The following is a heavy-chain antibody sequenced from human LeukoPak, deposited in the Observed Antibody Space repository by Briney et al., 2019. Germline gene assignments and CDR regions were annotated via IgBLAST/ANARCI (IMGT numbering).Heavy chain of an antibody. V-gene: IGHV1-2*02. Sequence: ASVKVSCKASGYSFTGYLHWVRQAPGQGLEWMGWINPHSGDTGYAQKFHGRVTMTRDMSITTTYMELTRLRSDDTAFYYCARWDGYSSSPDYWGQGSLVTVSS. D-gene: IGHD6-13*01. CDR1: GYSFTGY. CDR2: INPHSGDT. J-gene: IGHJ4*02. CDR3: ARWDGYSSSPDY.